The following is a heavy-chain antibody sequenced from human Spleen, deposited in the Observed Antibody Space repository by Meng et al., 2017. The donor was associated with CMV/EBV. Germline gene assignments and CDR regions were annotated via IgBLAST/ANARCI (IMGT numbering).Heavy chain of an antibody. CDR3: ARQKYIVVIPSGMGNNWFDP. J-gene: IGHJ5*02. V-gene: IGHV4-39*01. D-gene: IGHD2-2*01. CDR2: IYHNGST. Sequence: YDWGWIRQPPGKGLESIGNIYHNGSTYYSPSLKSRVTISVDTSKNHFSLRLNSVTAADTGVYYCARQKYIVVIPSGMGNNWFDPWGQETLVTVSS. CDR1: YD.